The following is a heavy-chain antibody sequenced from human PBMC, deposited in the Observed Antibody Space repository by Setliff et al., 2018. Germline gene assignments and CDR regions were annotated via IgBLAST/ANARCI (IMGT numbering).Heavy chain of an antibody. CDR2: IYHSGST. J-gene: IGHJ4*02. Sequence: SETLSLTCAVSGYSISSGYYWGWIRQPPGKGLEWIGSIYHSGSTYYNPSLKSRVTISVDTSKNQFSLKLSSVTAADTAVYYCARRGRGSSWFDTLFDYWGQGTLVTVSS. CDR3: ARRGRGSSWFDTLFDY. V-gene: IGHV4-38-2*01. D-gene: IGHD6-13*01. CDR1: GYSISSGYY.